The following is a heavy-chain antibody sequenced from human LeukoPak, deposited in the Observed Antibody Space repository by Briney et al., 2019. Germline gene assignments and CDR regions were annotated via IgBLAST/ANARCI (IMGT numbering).Heavy chain of an antibody. Sequence: ASVKVSCKXSGYTFIDYSMHWVRQAPGQGLRWMGRINPNSGDTNYAQEFQGRVTMTRDTSISTTYMELSGLRSDDTAVYYCARDLGSGFNITLAGTGDWGQGTLVTVSS. CDR3: ARDLGSGFNITLAGTGD. V-gene: IGHV1-2*06. D-gene: IGHD6-19*01. CDR1: GYTFIDYS. J-gene: IGHJ4*02. CDR2: INPNSGDT.